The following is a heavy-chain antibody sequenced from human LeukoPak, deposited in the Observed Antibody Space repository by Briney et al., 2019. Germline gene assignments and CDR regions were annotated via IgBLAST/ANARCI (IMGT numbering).Heavy chain of an antibody. CDR3: ASSGYDMNWFDP. D-gene: IGHD5-12*01. Sequence: SGTLSLTCTVSGGSISSGGYYWSWIRQHPGKGLEWIGYIYYSGSTYYNPSLKSRVTISVDTSKNQFSLKLSSVTAADTAVYYCASSGYDMNWFDPWGQGTLVTVSS. J-gene: IGHJ5*02. V-gene: IGHV4-31*03. CDR2: IYYSGST. CDR1: GGSISSGGYY.